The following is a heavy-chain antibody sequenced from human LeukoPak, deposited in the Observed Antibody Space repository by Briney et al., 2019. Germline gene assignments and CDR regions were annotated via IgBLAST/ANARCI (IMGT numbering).Heavy chain of an antibody. V-gene: IGHV4-4*09. CDR3: ARRYYYNLGSFPFDF. CDR2: IYTSGNT. Sequence: SETLSLTCTVSGGSISGYYWSWIRQPPGKGLEWIGYIYTSGNTNYNPSLKSRVTISVDTSKNQFYLNLSSVTAADTAVYYCARRYYYNLGSFPFDFWGQGTLVTVSS. D-gene: IGHD3-10*01. J-gene: IGHJ4*02. CDR1: GGSISGYY.